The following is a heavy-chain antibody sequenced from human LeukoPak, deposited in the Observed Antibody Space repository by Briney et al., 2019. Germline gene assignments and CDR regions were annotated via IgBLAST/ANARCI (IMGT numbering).Heavy chain of an antibody. D-gene: IGHD3-22*01. CDR1: GYTFTSYA. Sequence: ASVKVSCKASGYTFTSYAMHWVRQAPGQRLEWMGWINAGNGNTKYSQEFQGRVTITRDTSASTAYMELSSLRSEDMAVYYCAREGDYYPTFFDYWGQGTLVTVSS. CDR2: INAGNGNT. CDR3: AREGDYYPTFFDY. J-gene: IGHJ4*02. V-gene: IGHV1-3*03.